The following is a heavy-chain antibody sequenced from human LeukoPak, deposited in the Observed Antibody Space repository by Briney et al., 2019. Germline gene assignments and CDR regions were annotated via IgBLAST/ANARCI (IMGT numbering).Heavy chain of an antibody. CDR1: GGSISSYY. CDR3: ARSLSLGAFDN. D-gene: IGHD2-15*01. CDR2: IYYSGST. Sequence: PSETLSLTCTVSGGSISSYYWSWIRQPPGKGLEWIGYIYYSGSTNYNPSLKSRVTISVDTSKNQFSLKLSSVTAADTAVYYCARSLSLGAFDNWGQGTMVTVSS. V-gene: IGHV4-59*08. J-gene: IGHJ3*02.